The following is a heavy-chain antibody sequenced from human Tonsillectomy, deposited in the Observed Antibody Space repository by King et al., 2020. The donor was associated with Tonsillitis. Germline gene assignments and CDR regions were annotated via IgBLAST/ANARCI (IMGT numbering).Heavy chain of an antibody. CDR2: ITADGGRT. CDR3: AKDLGERGIAATLVD. J-gene: IGHJ4*02. V-gene: IGHV3-23*04. CDR1: GFTFSNYA. D-gene: IGHD2-15*01. Sequence: VQLVESGGGLVQPGGSLRLSCAASGFTFSNYAMTWVRQAPGKGLEWVSAITADGGRTNYADSVGGRFTISRDNSQNTMYLQMNSLRAEDTAVYFCAKDLGERGIAATLVDWGQGTLVTVSS.